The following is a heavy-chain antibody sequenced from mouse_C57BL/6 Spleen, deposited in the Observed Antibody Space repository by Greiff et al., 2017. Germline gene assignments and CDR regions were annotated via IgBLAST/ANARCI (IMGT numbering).Heavy chain of an antibody. D-gene: IGHD1-1*01. J-gene: IGHJ1*03. CDR3: ARGVYYGSSYSWYFDV. Sequence: EVQLQQSGPELVKPGASVKISCKASGYTFTDYYMNWVKQSHGKSLEWIGDINPNNGGTSYNQKFKGKATLTVDKSSSTAYMELRSLTSEDSAVYYCARGVYYGSSYSWYFDVWGTGTTVTVSS. CDR1: GYTFTDYY. V-gene: IGHV1-26*01. CDR2: INPNNGGT.